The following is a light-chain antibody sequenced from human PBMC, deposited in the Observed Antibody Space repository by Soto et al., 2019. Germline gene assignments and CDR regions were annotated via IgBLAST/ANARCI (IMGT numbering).Light chain of an antibody. J-gene: IGKJ1*01. CDR2: DIF. Sequence: EIVLTQSPGTLSLSPGERATLSCRASQSVSSSYLAWYQQKPGQAPRLVIYDIFTRATGVPTRFSGSGSGTEFTLTIRSLQSEDFAVYYCHQYNNWPLTWTFGQGTKVDI. CDR3: HQYNNWPLTWT. V-gene: IGKV3D-15*01. CDR1: QSVSSSY.